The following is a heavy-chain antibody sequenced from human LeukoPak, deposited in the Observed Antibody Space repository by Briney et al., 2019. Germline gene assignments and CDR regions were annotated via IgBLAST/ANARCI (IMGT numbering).Heavy chain of an antibody. CDR1: GFTFSSYG. CDR3: ARDQDGGKYYYESSGYSH. V-gene: IGHV3-21*01. J-gene: IGHJ4*02. CDR2: ISSGGDI. Sequence: GESLRLSCAASGFTFSSYGLNWVRQAPGKGLEWVSTISSGGDISYEDSVKGRFNISRENAKNSLYLQMNSLRAEDTAVYYCARDQDGGKYYYESSGYSHWGQGILVTVSS. D-gene: IGHD3-22*01.